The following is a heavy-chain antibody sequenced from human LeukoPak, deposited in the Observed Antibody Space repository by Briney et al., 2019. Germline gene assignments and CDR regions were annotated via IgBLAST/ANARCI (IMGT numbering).Heavy chain of an antibody. D-gene: IGHD3-22*01. CDR2: INHSGST. CDR3: ARVCYYDSSGYYYGPGYYFDY. CDR1: GGSFSGYY. J-gene: IGHJ4*02. V-gene: IGHV4-34*01. Sequence: SETLSLTCAVYGGSFSGYYWSWIRQPPGKGLEWIGEINHSGSTNYNPSLKSRVTISVDTSKNQFSLKLSSVTAADTAVYYCARVCYYDSSGYYYGPGYYFDYWGQGSLDTVSS.